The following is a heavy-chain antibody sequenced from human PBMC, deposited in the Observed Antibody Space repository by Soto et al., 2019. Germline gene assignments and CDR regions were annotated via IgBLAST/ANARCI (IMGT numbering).Heavy chain of an antibody. Sequence: ASVKVSCKASGYTFTSHGISGVRQAPGQGLEWMGWISAYNGNTNYAQKLQGRVTMTTDTSTSTAYMELRSLRSDDTAVYYCARDAPRSFRVPVANDSFDVWGQGTMVTVSS. D-gene: IGHD2-2*01. CDR1: GYTFTSHG. J-gene: IGHJ3*01. CDR3: ARDAPRSFRVPVANDSFDV. V-gene: IGHV1-18*04. CDR2: ISAYNGNT.